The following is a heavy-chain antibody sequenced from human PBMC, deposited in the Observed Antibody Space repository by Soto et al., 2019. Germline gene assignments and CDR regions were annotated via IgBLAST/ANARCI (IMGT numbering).Heavy chain of an antibody. CDR1: GGSFSGYY. J-gene: IGHJ4*03. CDR2: INHSGST. CDR3: ARTEGYSYGLDY. V-gene: IGHV4-34*01. D-gene: IGHD5-18*01. Sequence: SEPLSLTCAVYGGSFSGYYWSWIRQPPGKGLEWIGEINHSGSTNYNPSLKSRVTISVDTSKNQFSLKLSSVTAADTAVYYCARTEGYSYGLDYWGQGTLVTVSS.